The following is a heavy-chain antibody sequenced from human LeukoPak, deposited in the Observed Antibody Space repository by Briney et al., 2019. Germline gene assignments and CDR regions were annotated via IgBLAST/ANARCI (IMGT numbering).Heavy chain of an antibody. Sequence: PSETLSLTCTVSGYSISSGYYWGWIRQPPGKGLEWIGSIYHSGSTYYNPSLKSRVTISVDTSKNQFSLKLSSVTAADTAVYYCARDYDILTGATFDYWGQGTLVTVSS. CDR3: ARDYDILTGATFDY. CDR1: GYSISSGYY. D-gene: IGHD3-9*01. V-gene: IGHV4-38-2*02. CDR2: IYHSGST. J-gene: IGHJ4*02.